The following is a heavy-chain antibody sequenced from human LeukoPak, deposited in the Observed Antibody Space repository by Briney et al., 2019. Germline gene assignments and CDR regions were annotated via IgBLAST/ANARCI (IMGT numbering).Heavy chain of an antibody. Sequence: SVKVSCKASGDTFGNYDFAWVRLAPGQGLEWLGGILPVASRPDYAQSFQDRITITADESTSTVSMELTSLRSDDTAVYYCARGGWQTTGWYADHWGQGTLVTVAS. CDR3: ARGGWQTTGWYADH. J-gene: IGHJ5*02. V-gene: IGHV1-69*13. CDR1: GDTFGNYD. D-gene: IGHD6-19*01. CDR2: ILPVASRP.